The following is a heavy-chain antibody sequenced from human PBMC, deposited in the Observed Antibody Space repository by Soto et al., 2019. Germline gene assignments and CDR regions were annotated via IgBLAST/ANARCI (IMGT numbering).Heavy chain of an antibody. V-gene: IGHV1-18*01. CDR1: GYTFTSYG. J-gene: IGHJ5*02. CDR2: ISAYNGNT. CDR3: ARRYSSSWYNWFDP. D-gene: IGHD6-13*01. Sequence: ASVKVSCKASGYTFTSYGISWVRQAPGQGLEWMGWISAYNGNTNYAQKLQGRVTMTTDTSTSTAYMELRSLRSDDTAVYYCARRYSSSWYNWFDPWGQGTLVTVSS.